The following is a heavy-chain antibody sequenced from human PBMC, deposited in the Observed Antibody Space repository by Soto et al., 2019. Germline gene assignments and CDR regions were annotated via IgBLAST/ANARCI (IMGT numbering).Heavy chain of an antibody. CDR2: IYYSGST. D-gene: IGHD3-16*01. J-gene: IGHJ4*02. CDR3: ARGGMKGVDY. CDR1: GGSISSYY. Sequence: SETLSLTCTVSGGSISSYYWSWIRQPPGKGLEWIGYIYYSGSTNYNPSLKSRVTISVDTSKNQFSLKLSSVTAADTAVYYCARGGMKGVDYWGQGTLVTVSS. V-gene: IGHV4-59*01.